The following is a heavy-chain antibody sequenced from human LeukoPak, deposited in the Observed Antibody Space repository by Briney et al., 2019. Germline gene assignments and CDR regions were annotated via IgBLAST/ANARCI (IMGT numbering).Heavy chain of an antibody. CDR3: ARAWGTAMVA. V-gene: IGHV4-61*02. D-gene: IGHD5-18*01. J-gene: IGHJ5*02. CDR1: GGSISSGSYY. CDR2: IYTSGST. Sequence: SETLSLTCTVSGGSISSGSYYWSWIRQPAGKGLEWIGRIYTSGSTNYNPSLKSRVTISVDTSKNQFSLKLSSVTAADTAVYYCARAWGTAMVAWGQGTLATVSS.